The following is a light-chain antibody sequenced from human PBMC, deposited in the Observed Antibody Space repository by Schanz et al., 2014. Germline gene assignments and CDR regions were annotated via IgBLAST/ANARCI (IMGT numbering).Light chain of an antibody. V-gene: IGLV2-8*01. CDR1: SSDVGAYNY. CDR3: CSYAGSTNLR. Sequence: QSALTQPPSASGSPGQSVTISCTGTSSDVGAYNYVSWYQQQPGKAPKLMIYEVSKRPSGVPDRFSGSKSGNTASLTVSGLQAEDEADYYCCSYAGSTNLRFGGGTKLTVL. CDR2: EVS. J-gene: IGLJ3*02.